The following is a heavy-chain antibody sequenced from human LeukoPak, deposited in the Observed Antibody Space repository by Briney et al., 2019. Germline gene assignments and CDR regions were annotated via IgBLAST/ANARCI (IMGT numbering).Heavy chain of an antibody. CDR1: GLTFSSYA. CDR2: ISSSRDST. D-gene: IGHD4-11*01. J-gene: IGHJ5*01. V-gene: IGHV3-23*01. Sequence: PGGSLRLSCAASGLTFSSYAMNWVRQAPGKGLEWVSLISSSRDSTYYADSVKGRFTISRDNSKSMVYLDMSSLRAEDTAMYFCAKMRRAFSNNYDSLDSWGHGTLVIVSS. CDR3: AKMRRAFSNNYDSLDS.